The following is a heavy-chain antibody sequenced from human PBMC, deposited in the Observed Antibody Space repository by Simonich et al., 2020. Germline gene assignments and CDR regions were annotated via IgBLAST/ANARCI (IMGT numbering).Heavy chain of an antibody. V-gene: IGHV1-2*02. J-gene: IGHJ3*02. CDR2: INPNSGGK. CDR3: ARNGLVGILKAFDI. CDR1: GYTFTGYY. Sequence: QVQLVQSGAEVKKPGASVKVSCKASGYTFTGYYMHWVRQVPGQGLEWMGWINPNSGGKNYAQKFQGRVTMTRETSISTAYMELSRLRSDDTAVYYCARNGLVGILKAFDIWGQGTMVTVSS. D-gene: IGHD2-21*01.